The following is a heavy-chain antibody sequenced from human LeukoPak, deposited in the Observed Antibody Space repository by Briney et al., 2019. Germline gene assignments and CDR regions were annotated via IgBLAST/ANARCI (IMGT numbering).Heavy chain of an antibody. J-gene: IGHJ6*02. V-gene: IGHV4-59*01. Sequence: SETLSLTCTVSGGSISSYYWSWIRQPPGKGLEWIGYIYYSGSTNSNPSLKSRVTISVDTSKNQFSLKLSSVTAADTAVYYCARDRNYDSTYGTDVWGQGTTVTVSS. D-gene: IGHD3-22*01. CDR2: IYYSGST. CDR1: GGSISSYY. CDR3: ARDRNYDSTYGTDV.